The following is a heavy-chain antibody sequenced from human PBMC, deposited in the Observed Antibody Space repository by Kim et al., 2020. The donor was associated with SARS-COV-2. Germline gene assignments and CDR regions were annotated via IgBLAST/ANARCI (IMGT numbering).Heavy chain of an antibody. CDR2: ISWNSGSI. V-gene: IGHV3-9*01. CDR3: AKEPYSPRYGMDV. Sequence: GGSLRLSCAASGFTFDDYAMHWVRQAPGKGLEWVSGISWNSGSIGYADSVKGRFTISRDNAKNSLYLQMNSLRAEDTALYYCAKEPYSPRYGMDVWGQGTTVTVSS. J-gene: IGHJ6*02. CDR1: GFTFDDYA. D-gene: IGHD2-21*01.